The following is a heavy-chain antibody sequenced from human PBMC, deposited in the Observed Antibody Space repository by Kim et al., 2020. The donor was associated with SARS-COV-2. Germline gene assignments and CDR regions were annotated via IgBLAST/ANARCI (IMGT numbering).Heavy chain of an antibody. CDR1: GGSISSYY. CDR2: IYYSGST. Sequence: SETLSLTCTVSGGSISSYYWSWIRQPPGKGLEWIGYIYYSGSTNYNPSLKSRVTISVDTSKNQFSLKLSSVTAADTAVYYCARHYYDSSGYYSGHTLYYDVAFDIWGQGTMVTVSS. J-gene: IGHJ3*02. V-gene: IGHV4-59*08. D-gene: IGHD3-22*01. CDR3: ARHYYDSSGYYSGHTLYYDVAFDI.